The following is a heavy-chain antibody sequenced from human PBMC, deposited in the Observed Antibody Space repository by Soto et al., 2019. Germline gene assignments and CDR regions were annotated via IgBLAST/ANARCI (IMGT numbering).Heavy chain of an antibody. D-gene: IGHD3-10*01. Sequence: LSLTCAVSGYSISSGYYWGWLRQPPGKGLEWIGSIYHGGSTYYNPSLNSRVTLSIDMTNNHVSLILNSVTAADTAVYYCARARGSRNRNAFNIWGNGTMVTVSS. J-gene: IGHJ3*02. V-gene: IGHV4-38-2*01. CDR1: GYSISSGYY. CDR2: IYHGGST. CDR3: ARARGSRNRNAFNI.